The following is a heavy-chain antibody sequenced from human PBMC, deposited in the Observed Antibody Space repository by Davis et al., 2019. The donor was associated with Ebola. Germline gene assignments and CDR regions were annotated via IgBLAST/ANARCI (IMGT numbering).Heavy chain of an antibody. D-gene: IGHD4-11*01. CDR1: GGSISVGDYY. CDR3: ASDYRAIQD. J-gene: IGHJ4*02. Sequence: LRLSCTVSGGSISVGDYYWSWIRQAPGKGLEWIGYIHYSGSTYYNPSLKSRVTMSLGMSTNQFSLKLSSVTAADTAVYFCASDYRAIQDWGQGVQVTVSS. CDR2: IHYSGST. V-gene: IGHV4-30-4*01.